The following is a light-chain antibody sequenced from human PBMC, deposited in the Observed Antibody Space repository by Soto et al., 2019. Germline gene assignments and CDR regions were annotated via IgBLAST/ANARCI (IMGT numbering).Light chain of an antibody. CDR3: QQYHNWPPLT. J-gene: IGKJ4*01. V-gene: IGKV3-15*01. CDR2: GAS. CDR1: QSVSKY. Sequence: EIVMTQSPATLSVSPGERATLSCRASQSVSKYLAWYQQKPGQAPRLLIYGASTRATGIPARFSGGGSETDFTLTISSLQSEDFAVYYCQQYHNWPPLTFGGGTKVEIK.